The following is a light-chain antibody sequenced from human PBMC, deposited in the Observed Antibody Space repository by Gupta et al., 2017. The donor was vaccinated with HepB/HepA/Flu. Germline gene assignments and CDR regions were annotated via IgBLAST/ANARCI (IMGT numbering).Light chain of an antibody. J-gene: IGLJ3*02. CDR3: TSYTSSDTWV. CDR2: DGN. Sequence: QSALTQPASVSGSPGQSITISCTGTSSDVGGYNLVSWYQQHPGKAPKLMIFDGNARPSGVSQRFSCPKSGNTASLTISGLQAEDEADYYCTSYTSSDTWVFGGGTKLTVL. CDR1: SSDVGGYNL. V-gene: IGLV2-14*02.